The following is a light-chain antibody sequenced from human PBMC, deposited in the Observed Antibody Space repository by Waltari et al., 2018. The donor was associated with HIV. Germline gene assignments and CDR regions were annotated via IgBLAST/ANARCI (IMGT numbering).Light chain of an antibody. Sequence: QSVLTQPPSVSAAPGQKVTISCSGSISNIGSNYVSWYQQLPGTAPKLLIYDNDKRPSGIPDRFSGSTSGTSATLGITGLQTGDEADYYCGTWDSSLPHWVIGGGTTLTVL. J-gene: IGLJ3*02. CDR3: GTWDSSLPHWV. CDR2: DND. V-gene: IGLV1-51*01. CDR1: ISNIGSNY.